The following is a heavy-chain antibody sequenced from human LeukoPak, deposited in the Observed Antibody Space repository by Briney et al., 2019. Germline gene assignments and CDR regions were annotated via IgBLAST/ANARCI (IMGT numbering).Heavy chain of an antibody. V-gene: IGHV3-23*01. CDR3: ATYRQVLLPFES. CDR1: GFTFSTFA. CDR2: IFPSGGEI. J-gene: IGHJ4*02. D-gene: IGHD2-8*02. Sequence: PGGSLRLSWAASGFTFSTFAMIWVRQPPGKGLEWVSSIFPSGGEIHYADSVRGRFTISRDNSKSTLSLQMNSPRAEDTAIYYCATYRQVLLPFESWGQGTLVTVSS.